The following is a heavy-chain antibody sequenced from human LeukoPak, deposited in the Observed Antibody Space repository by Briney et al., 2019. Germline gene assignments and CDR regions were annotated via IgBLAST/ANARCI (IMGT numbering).Heavy chain of an antibody. D-gene: IGHD3-3*01. CDR1: GFTFTNYS. J-gene: IGHJ4*02. Sequence: GGSLRLSCVAPGFTFTNYSMNWVRQAPGKGLEWLSYISSKGAIRYADSVKGRFIISRDNAKHSLFLRMSSLRVDDTATYFCILDFHWGQGTLVAVSS. V-gene: IGHV3-48*01. CDR3: ILDFH. CDR2: ISSKGAI.